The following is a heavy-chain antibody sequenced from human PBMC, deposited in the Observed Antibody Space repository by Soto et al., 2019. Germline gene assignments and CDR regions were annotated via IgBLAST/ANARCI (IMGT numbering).Heavy chain of an antibody. CDR1: GGSISSYY. CDR2: IYYSGST. J-gene: IGHJ6*02. V-gene: IGHV4-59*01. D-gene: IGHD1-26*01. CDR3: ARDQDSGSYKSFYYYGRYV. Sequence: SETLSLTCTVSGGSISSYYWSWIRQPPGKGLEWIGYIYYSGSTNYNPSLKSRVTVSVDTSKNQFSLKLSSVTAADTAVYYCARDQDSGSYKSFYYYGRYVWGQGTTVTVSS.